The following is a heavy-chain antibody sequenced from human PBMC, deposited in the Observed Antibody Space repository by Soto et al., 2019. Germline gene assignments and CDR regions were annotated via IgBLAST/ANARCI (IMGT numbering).Heavy chain of an antibody. CDR2: ISYDGSGK. CDR3: VCEIFGVVGSAFDY. CDR1: GFTLGRFG. V-gene: IGHV3-30-3*01. J-gene: IGHJ4*02. D-gene: IGHD3-3*01. Sequence: QVELVESGGGVVQPGGSLRLSWAASGFTLGRFGWPWVGQAPGRGLEWVAVISYDGSGKYYADSVKGRFTISKDSSKNTLYLQMNSLRPEDTAVYYCVCEIFGVVGSAFDYWGQGTQVTVSS.